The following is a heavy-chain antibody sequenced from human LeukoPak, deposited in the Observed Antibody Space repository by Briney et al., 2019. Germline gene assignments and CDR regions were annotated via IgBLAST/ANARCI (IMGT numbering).Heavy chain of an antibody. Sequence: SQTLSLTCAISGDSVSSNSAAWNWIRQSPSRGLEWLGRTYYRSKWYNDYAASLKSRIIFNPDTSKNQFSLHLNSVTPEDTAVYYCARVMTGPFDYWGQGTLVTVSS. V-gene: IGHV6-1*01. J-gene: IGHJ4*02. CDR2: TYYRSKWYN. CDR1: GDSVSSNSAA. D-gene: IGHD3-9*01. CDR3: ARVMTGPFDY.